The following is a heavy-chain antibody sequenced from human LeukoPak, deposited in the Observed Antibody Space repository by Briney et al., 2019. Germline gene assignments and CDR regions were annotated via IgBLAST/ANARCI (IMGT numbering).Heavy chain of an antibody. CDR1: GYTFTSNY. D-gene: IGHD5-24*01. J-gene: IGHJ5*02. CDR2: ISPSGGST. Sequence: ASVKVSCKVFGYTFTSNYMHWVRQAPGQGPEWMGVISPSGGSTTYAQKFQSRVTLTRDMSTSTDYLELSSLRSEDTAVYYCARDNSVRDEAWWFNPWGQGTLVTVSS. V-gene: IGHV1-46*01. CDR3: ARDNSVRDEAWWFNP.